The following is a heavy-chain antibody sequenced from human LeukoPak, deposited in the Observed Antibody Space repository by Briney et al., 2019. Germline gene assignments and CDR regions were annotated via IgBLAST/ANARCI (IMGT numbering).Heavy chain of an antibody. V-gene: IGHV4-39*07. CDR3: ARGVQAGYGMDV. D-gene: IGHD6-19*01. CDR2: IYYSGST. CDR1: GGSISSSSYY. J-gene: IGHJ6*02. Sequence: SETLSLTCTVSGGSISSSSYYWGWVRQPPGKGLEWIGSIYYSGSTSYKPSLKSRLTISLDTSKNQSSLKLSSVTAADTAVYYCARGVQAGYGMDVWGQGTTVTVSS.